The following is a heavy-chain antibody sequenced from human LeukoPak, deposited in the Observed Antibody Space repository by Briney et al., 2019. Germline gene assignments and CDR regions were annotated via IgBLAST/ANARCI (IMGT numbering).Heavy chain of an antibody. V-gene: IGHV3-33*07. Sequence: PGGSLRLSCAASGFTFSNYAMYWVRQAPGKGLEWVAIIWYDGSNKYYADSVKGRFTISRDNSENTVYLRMSSLRAEDTAVYYCARAGRGLAASDWGQGTLVTVSS. CDR2: IWYDGSNK. J-gene: IGHJ4*02. D-gene: IGHD3/OR15-3a*01. CDR3: ARAGRGLAASD. CDR1: GFTFSNYA.